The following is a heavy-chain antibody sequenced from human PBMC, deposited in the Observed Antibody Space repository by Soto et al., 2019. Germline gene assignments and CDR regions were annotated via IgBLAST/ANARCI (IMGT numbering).Heavy chain of an antibody. J-gene: IGHJ6*02. CDR3: ARRFLPYYFGMDV. D-gene: IGHD3-10*01. CDR1: GYIFVNYG. CDR2: MSPNSGNT. V-gene: IGHV1-8*02. Sequence: ASVKVSCKASGYIFVNYGIAWVRQAPGQGLEWLGWMSPNSGNTGYALKFQGRVTMTRNNSISTAYMELSRLRSEDTAVYYCARRFLPYYFGMDVWGQGTTVTVSS.